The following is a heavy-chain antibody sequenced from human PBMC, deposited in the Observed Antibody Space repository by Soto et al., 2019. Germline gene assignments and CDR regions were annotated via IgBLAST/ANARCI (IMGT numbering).Heavy chain of an antibody. CDR3: ATDRLRGVFLTTATTSGMDV. Sequence: PGGSLRLSCAASGFTFSSYGMHWVRQAPGKGLEWVALISYDGSNKYYVDSVKGRFTISRDNSKSTLFLQMNSLRAGATAVYYCATDRLRGVFLTTATTSGMDVWGQVTTVAVSS. V-gene: IGHV3-30*03. CDR1: GFTFSSYG. D-gene: IGHD1-26*01. CDR2: ISYDGSNK. J-gene: IGHJ6*02.